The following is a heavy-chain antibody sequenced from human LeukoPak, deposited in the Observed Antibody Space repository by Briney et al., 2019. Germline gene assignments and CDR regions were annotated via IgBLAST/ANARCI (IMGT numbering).Heavy chain of an antibody. Sequence: GGSLRLSCAASGFTFSSYGMHWVRQAPGKGLEWVANIFYGGSNEYYADSVKGRFTISRDNSKNTLYLQMNSLRAEDTAVYYCARERFLEWSDFDYWGQGTLVTVSS. CDR2: IFYGGSNE. D-gene: IGHD3-3*01. CDR1: GFTFSSYG. V-gene: IGHV3-30*03. J-gene: IGHJ4*02. CDR3: ARERFLEWSDFDY.